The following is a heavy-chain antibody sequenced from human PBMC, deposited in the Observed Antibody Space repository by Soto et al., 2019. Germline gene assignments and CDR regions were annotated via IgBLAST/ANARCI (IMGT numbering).Heavy chain of an antibody. CDR2: ISYDGSNK. D-gene: IGHD5-12*01. CDR3: AKDSAIKWHLYWYFDL. CDR1: GFTFSSYG. V-gene: IGHV3-30*18. J-gene: IGHJ2*01. Sequence: QVQLVESGGGVVQPGRSLRLSCAASGFTFSSYGMHWVRQAPGKGLEWVAVISYDGSNKFYADSVKGRFTISRDNSKNPLYLQMNSLRAEATAVYYCAKDSAIKWHLYWYFDLWGRGTLVTVSS.